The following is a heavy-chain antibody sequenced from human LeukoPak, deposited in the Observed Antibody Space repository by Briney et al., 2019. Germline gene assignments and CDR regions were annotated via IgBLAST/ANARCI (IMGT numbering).Heavy chain of an antibody. D-gene: IGHD1-26*01. V-gene: IGHV4-59*08. CDR1: GGSISSYS. CDR3: ARLTVGATRCFDY. CDR2: IYYSGST. Sequence: PSETLSLTCTVSGGSISSYSWSWIRQPPGKGLEWIGYIYYSGSTNYNPSLKSRVTISVDTSKNQFSLKLSSVTAADTAVYYCARLTVGATRCFDYWGQGTLVTVSS. J-gene: IGHJ4*02.